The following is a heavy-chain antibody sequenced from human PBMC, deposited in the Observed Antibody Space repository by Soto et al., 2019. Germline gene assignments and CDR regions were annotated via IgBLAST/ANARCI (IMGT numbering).Heavy chain of an antibody. J-gene: IGHJ3*02. Sequence: GGSLRLSCAASGFTFSSYSMNWVRQAPGKGLEWVSSISSSSSYIYYADSVKGRFTISRDNSKNSLYLQMNSLRAEDTAAYYCAKPQQVVLDDAFDIWGQGTMVTVSS. CDR3: AKPQQVVLDDAFDI. CDR2: ISSSSSYI. D-gene: IGHD6-13*01. CDR1: GFTFSSYS. V-gene: IGHV3-21*04.